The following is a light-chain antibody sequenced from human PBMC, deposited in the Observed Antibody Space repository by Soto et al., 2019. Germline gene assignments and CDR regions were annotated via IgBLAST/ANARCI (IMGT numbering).Light chain of an antibody. J-gene: IGKJ1*01. Sequence: DIVMTQSPDSLAGSLGERATINCKSSQSVLYSSNNKNYLAWYQQKPGQPPKLLIYWASTRESGVPDRFSGSGSGTDFTLTISSLQAEDVAVYYCQHHYSTPPTFGQGTKVEIK. CDR1: QSVLYSSNNKNY. CDR3: QHHYSTPPT. V-gene: IGKV4-1*01. CDR2: WAS.